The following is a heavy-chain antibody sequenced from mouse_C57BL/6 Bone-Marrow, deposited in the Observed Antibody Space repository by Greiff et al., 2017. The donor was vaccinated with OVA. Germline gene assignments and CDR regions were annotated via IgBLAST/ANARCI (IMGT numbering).Heavy chain of an antibody. D-gene: IGHD2-2*01. CDR2: IDPETGGT. CDR3: AIPNGYRWYFDV. J-gene: IGHJ1*03. V-gene: IGHV1-15*01. CDR1: GYTFTDYE. Sequence: QVQLQQSGAELVRPGASVTLSCKASGYTFTDYEMHWVKQTPVHGLEWIGAIDPETGGTAYNQKFKGKAILTADKSSSTAYMELHSLTSEDSAVYFCAIPNGYRWYFDVWGTGTTVTVSS.